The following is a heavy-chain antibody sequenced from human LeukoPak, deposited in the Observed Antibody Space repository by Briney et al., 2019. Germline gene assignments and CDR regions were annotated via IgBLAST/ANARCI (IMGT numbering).Heavy chain of an antibody. Sequence: GGSLRLSCAASGFTFSSYAMTWVRQAPGKGLERVSAVTDSGDKVFYADSVKGRFTISRDNSKNTLYLQMNSLTAEDTAVYYCARAAVAGEFDYWGQGTLVTVSS. J-gene: IGHJ4*02. CDR2: VTDSGDKV. D-gene: IGHD6-19*01. CDR3: ARAAVAGEFDY. V-gene: IGHV3-23*01. CDR1: GFTFSSYA.